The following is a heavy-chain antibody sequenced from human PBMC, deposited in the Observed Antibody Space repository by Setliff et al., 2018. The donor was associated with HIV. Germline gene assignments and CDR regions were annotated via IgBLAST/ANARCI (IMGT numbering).Heavy chain of an antibody. V-gene: IGHV1-2*02. J-gene: IGHJ4*02. CDR1: GYTFTGYY. CDR2: INPNSGGT. Sequence: GASVKVSCKASGYTFTGYYMHWVRQAPGQGLEWMGWINPNSGGTNYAQMFQGRVTMTRDTSITTAYMEVSSLRSDDTAVYYCAREGSPIYYFDYWSQGTLVTVSS. D-gene: IGHD3-10*01. CDR3: AREGSPIYYFDY.